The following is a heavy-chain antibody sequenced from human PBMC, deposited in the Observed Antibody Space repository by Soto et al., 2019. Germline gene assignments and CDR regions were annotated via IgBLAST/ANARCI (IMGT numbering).Heavy chain of an antibody. V-gene: IGHV4-39*01. CDR3: ARRPITMVRGVIIIPRAFDP. J-gene: IGHJ5*02. Sequence: PSETLSLTCTVSGGSISSSSYYWGWIRQPPGKGLEWIGSIYYSGSTYYNPSLKSRVTISVGTSKNQFSLKLSSVTAADTAVYYCARRPITMVRGVIIIPRAFDPWGQGTLVTVSS. CDR2: IYYSGST. CDR1: GGSISSSSYY. D-gene: IGHD3-10*01.